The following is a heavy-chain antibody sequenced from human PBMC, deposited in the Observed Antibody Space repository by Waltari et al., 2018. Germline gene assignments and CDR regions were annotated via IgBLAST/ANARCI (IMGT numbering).Heavy chain of an antibody. CDR2: IYYSGST. CDR1: GGSISSGDYY. CDR3: VRDSDSGQGGGNWFDP. J-gene: IGHJ5*02. D-gene: IGHD5-12*01. Sequence: QVQLQESGPGLVKPSQTLSLTCTVSGGSISSGDYYWSWIRQPPGKGLEWIGYIYYSGSTYYNPSLKSRVTISVDTSKNQFSLKLSSVTAADTAVYYCVRDSDSGQGGGNWFDPWGQGTLVTVSS. V-gene: IGHV4-30-4*08.